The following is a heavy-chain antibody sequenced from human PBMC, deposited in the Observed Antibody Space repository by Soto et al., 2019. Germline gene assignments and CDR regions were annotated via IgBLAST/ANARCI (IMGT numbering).Heavy chain of an antibody. CDR3: AALRYVDTGVADDD. CDR2: INPYNGNT. D-gene: IGHD5-18*01. V-gene: IGHV1-18*01. CDR1: GYSFTTYS. Sequence: QVQLVQSGAEVKKPGASVKVSCKTSGYSFTTYSITWVRQAPGQGLEWMGRINPYNGNTNYAQNLQGRVTMTTDTSTSTAYMELRSLRSDDTAMYYCAALRYVDTGVADDDWGQGTLVTVSS. J-gene: IGHJ4*02.